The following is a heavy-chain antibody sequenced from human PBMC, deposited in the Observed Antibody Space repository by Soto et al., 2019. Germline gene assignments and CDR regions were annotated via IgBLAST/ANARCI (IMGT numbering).Heavy chain of an antibody. D-gene: IGHD3-10*01. V-gene: IGHV3-21*01. J-gene: IGHJ3*02. CDR1: GFTFSSYS. Sequence: EVQLVESGGGLVKPGGSLRLSCAASGFTFSSYSMNWVRQAPGKGLEWVSSISSSSSYIYYADSVKGRFTISRDNDKNSLYLQMNSLRAEDTAVYYCASPNNMVRRGTNDAFDIWGQGTMVTVSS. CDR2: ISSSSSYI. CDR3: ASPNNMVRRGTNDAFDI.